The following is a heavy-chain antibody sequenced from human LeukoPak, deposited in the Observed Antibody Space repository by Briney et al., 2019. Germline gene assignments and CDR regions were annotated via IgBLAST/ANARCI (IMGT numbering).Heavy chain of an antibody. Sequence: LGESLKISCKGSGYSVTSYCMGCVRQMPGKGVGGMGIIYPGDSDTRYSPSFPGQVTISAAKSISNAYLQWSSLKASDNAMYYCARLTRITMVRGVIISSLDFDYWGQGTLVTVSS. J-gene: IGHJ4*02. CDR3: ARLTRITMVRGVIISSLDFDY. D-gene: IGHD3-10*01. V-gene: IGHV5-51*01. CDR2: IYPGDSDT. CDR1: GYSVTSYC.